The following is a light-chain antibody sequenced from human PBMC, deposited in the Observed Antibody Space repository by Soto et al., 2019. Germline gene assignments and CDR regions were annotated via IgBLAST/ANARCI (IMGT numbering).Light chain of an antibody. CDR1: QSVCSD. J-gene: IGKJ1*01. V-gene: IGKV3-20*01. Sequence: EIVMTQSPATLSVAPGARATLSCRASQSVCSDLVWYGQKPGQAPRLLIYGASSRATGIPDRFSGSGSGTDFTLTISRLEPEDFAVYYCQQYGSSPKTFGQGTKVDIK. CDR3: QQYGSSPKT. CDR2: GAS.